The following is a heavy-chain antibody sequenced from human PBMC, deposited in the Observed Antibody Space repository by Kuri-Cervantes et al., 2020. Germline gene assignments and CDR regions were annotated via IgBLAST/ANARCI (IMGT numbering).Heavy chain of an antibody. V-gene: IGHV3-53*01. J-gene: IGHJ3*02. D-gene: IGHD6-13*01. CDR2: IYSGGPT. CDR1: GGSISSSSYY. CDR3: ASSSYDVAAAGLGAFDI. Sequence: ETLSLTCTVSGGSISSSSYYWGWIRQPPGKGLEWVSLIYSGGPTYYADSVRGRFTISRDNSKNTLFLQMNSLRAEDTAVYYCASSSYDVAAAGLGAFDIWGQGTMVTVSS.